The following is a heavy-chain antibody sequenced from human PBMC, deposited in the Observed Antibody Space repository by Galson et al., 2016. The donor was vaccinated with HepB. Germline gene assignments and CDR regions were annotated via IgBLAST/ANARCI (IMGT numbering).Heavy chain of an antibody. CDR1: GFTFSSYA. CDR2: ISYDGNVK. Sequence: FLRLSCAASGFTFSSYAMHWVRQAPGKGLEWVAVISYDGNVKYYTDSVKGRFTISKDNSRNTLYLQMNSLRAEDTAVYYCATGYCTDGLCSNFDYWGQGTLVTGS. D-gene: IGHD2-8*01. CDR3: ATGYCTDGLCSNFDY. J-gene: IGHJ4*02. V-gene: IGHV3-30*04.